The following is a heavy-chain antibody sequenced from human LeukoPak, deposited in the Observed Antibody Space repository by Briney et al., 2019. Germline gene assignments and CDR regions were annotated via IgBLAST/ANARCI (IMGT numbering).Heavy chain of an antibody. D-gene: IGHD4-17*01. CDR1: GFTVSSYA. CDR3: AKDDDGHHHGVDH. Sequence: GGSLRLSCAASGFTVSSYAMTWVRQAPGKVLEWVSAIGYSAGDTYYADSVKGRFTISRDNSMNTLYLQMSSLRVDDTALYYCAKDDDGHHHGVDHWGQGTLVTVSS. J-gene: IGHJ4*02. V-gene: IGHV3-23*01. CDR2: IGYSAGDT.